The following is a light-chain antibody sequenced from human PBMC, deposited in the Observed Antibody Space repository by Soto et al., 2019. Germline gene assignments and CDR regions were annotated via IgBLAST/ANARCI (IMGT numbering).Light chain of an antibody. CDR2: AAS. CDR1: QGIIDY. V-gene: IGKV1-27*01. J-gene: IGKJ1*01. CDR3: QKYDTAPQT. Sequence: DIQMTQSPSSLSASVGDSVTITCRASQGIIDYLAWYQQKPGKAPELLIYAASTLQSGVPSRFSGSGSGTDFTLTISSLQPEDVATYYCQKYDTAPQTFGPGTRVDIK.